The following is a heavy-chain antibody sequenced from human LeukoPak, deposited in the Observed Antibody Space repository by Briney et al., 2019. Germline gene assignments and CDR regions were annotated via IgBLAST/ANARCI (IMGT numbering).Heavy chain of an antibody. D-gene: IGHD6-6*01. CDR3: ARENPFSSSSPMWY. CDR1: GFTFSSYC. J-gene: IGHJ4*02. Sequence: GGSLRLSCAASGFTFSSYCMGWVRQAPGKGLEWVANIKEDGSEKYYVDSVKGRFTISRDNAKNSLYLQMKSLRAEDTAVYYCARENPFSSSSPMWYWGQGTLVTVSS. V-gene: IGHV3-7*01. CDR2: IKEDGSEK.